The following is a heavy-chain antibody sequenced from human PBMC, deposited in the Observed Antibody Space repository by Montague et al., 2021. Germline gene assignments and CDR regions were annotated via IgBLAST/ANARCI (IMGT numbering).Heavy chain of an antibody. CDR1: GDSINTYS. V-gene: IGHV4-4*07. CDR3: ARDTVGASGYFYYYDMDV. J-gene: IGHJ6*03. CDR2: LSDGGST. D-gene: IGHD1-26*01. Sequence: SETLSLTCTVFGDSINTYSWSWIRQPAGKGLEWIGRLSDGGSTNSNPSLKGRVTMSVDTSKNQFSLKLSSVTAADTAVYFCARDTVGASGYFYYYDMDVWGRGTTVTVSS.